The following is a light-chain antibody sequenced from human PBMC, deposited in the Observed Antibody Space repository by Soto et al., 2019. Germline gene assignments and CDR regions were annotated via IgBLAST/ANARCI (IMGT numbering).Light chain of an antibody. CDR1: QSISSW. Sequence: DIQMTQSPSTLSASVGDRVTITCRASQSISSWLAWYQQKPGKAPKLLIYDASSLESGVPSRFSGSGSGTDFTLTISSLQPDDLATYNCQQYNSYLTWTFGQGTKVEIK. J-gene: IGKJ1*01. V-gene: IGKV1-5*01. CDR2: DAS. CDR3: QQYNSYLTWT.